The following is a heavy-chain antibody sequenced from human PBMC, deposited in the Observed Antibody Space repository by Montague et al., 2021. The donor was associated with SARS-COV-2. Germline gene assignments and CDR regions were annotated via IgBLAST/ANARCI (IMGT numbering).Heavy chain of an antibody. D-gene: IGHD3-16*01. V-gene: IGHV1-18*01. J-gene: IGHJ3*02. CDR3: TKDSPLRLGPHALDI. Sequence: SVKVSCKASGYTFSRNGISWVRQAPGQGLEWVGWISASNGNTNYAQRVQGRVIMTTDTSTSTAYMELRSLRFDDTAVYYCTKDSPLRLGPHALDIWGQGTMVAVSS. CDR1: GYTFSRNG. CDR2: ISASNGNT.